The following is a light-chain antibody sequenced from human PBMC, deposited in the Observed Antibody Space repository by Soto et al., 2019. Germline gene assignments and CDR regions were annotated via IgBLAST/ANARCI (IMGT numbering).Light chain of an antibody. Sequence: QSALTQPPSASGSPGQSVTISCTGTSSDVGGYNYVSWYQQHPGKAPKLMIYDVGKWPSGVPDRFSGSKSGNTASLTVSGLQAEDEADYYCSSHAGDNNPFVFGTGTKLTVL. V-gene: IGLV2-8*01. J-gene: IGLJ1*01. CDR3: SSHAGDNNPFV. CDR1: SSDVGGYNY. CDR2: DVG.